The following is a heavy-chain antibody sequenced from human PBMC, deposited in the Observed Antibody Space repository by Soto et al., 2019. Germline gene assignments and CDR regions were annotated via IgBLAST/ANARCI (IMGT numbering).Heavy chain of an antibody. D-gene: IGHD4-17*01. CDR2: ISGSGGNT. CDR3: ARDLSGDYGALDT. Sequence: GGSLRLSCAASGFSFSGYAMGWVRQAPGKGLEWVSGISGSGGNTYYADSVKGRFTISRDNSKNTLYLQMNSLRAEDTAVYYCARDLSGDYGALDTWGQGTMVTVSS. CDR1: GFSFSGYA. J-gene: IGHJ3*02. V-gene: IGHV3-23*01.